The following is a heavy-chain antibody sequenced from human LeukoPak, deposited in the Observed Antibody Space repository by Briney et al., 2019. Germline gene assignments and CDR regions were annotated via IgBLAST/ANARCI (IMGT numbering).Heavy chain of an antibody. D-gene: IGHD1-26*01. CDR1: GYIFTGYY. V-gene: IGHV1-2*02. CDR2: INPNSRDT. CDR3: AREEHQNDAFDI. J-gene: IGHJ3*02. Sequence: ASVKVSCKASGYIFTGYYMHWVRQAPGQGLEWMGWINPNSRDTNYAQKFQGRVTMTRDTSISTAYMELSRLRSDDTAVYYCAREEHQNDAFDIWGQGTLVTVSS.